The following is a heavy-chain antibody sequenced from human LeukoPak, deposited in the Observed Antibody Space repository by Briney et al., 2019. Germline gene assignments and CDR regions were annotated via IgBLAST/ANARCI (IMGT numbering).Heavy chain of an antibody. J-gene: IGHJ5*02. D-gene: IGHD3-10*01. CDR2: IIPIFGTA. CDR3: ARGDHPRDYWFDP. Sequence: SVTVSCKASGGTFRSYAISWVRQAPGQGLEWMGGIIPIFGTANYAQKFQGRVTITADESTSTAYMELSSLRSEDTAVYYCARGDHPRDYWFDPWGQGTLVTVSS. CDR1: GGTFRSYA. V-gene: IGHV1-69*01.